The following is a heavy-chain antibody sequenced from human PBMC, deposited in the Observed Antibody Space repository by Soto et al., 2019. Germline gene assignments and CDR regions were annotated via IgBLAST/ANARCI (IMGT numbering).Heavy chain of an antibody. CDR1: GYTFTSYY. D-gene: IGHD3-3*01. Sequence: ASVKVSCKASGYTFTSYYMHWVRQAPGQGLEWMGIINPSGGSTSYAQKFQGRVTMTRDTSTSTVYMELSSLRSEDTAVYYCARDHKSYDFWSGQYDYWGQGTLVTVSS. CDR3: ARDHKSYDFWSGQYDY. CDR2: INPSGGST. V-gene: IGHV1-46*01. J-gene: IGHJ4*02.